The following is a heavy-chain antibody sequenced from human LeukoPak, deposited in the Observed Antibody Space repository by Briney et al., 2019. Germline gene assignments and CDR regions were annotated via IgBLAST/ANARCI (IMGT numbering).Heavy chain of an antibody. Sequence: SETLSLTCTVSGGSISSYYWSWLRQPPGKGLEWIGYIYYSGSTNYNPSLKSRVTISVDTSKNQFSLNLSSVTAADTAVYYCARSGTTPYYYGMDVWGQGTTVTVSS. CDR1: GGSISSYY. V-gene: IGHV4-59*01. D-gene: IGHD1-14*01. J-gene: IGHJ6*02. CDR3: ARSGTTPYYYGMDV. CDR2: IYYSGST.